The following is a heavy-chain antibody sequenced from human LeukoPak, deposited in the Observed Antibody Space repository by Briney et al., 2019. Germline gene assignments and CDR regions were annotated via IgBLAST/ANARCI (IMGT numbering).Heavy chain of an antibody. D-gene: IGHD1-26*01. J-gene: IGHJ6*02. V-gene: IGHV3-21*01. CDR1: AFSLSAYN. Sequence: GGSLRLSCAASAFSLSAYNMNWVRQAPGKGGEWGSSISYTGTYIYYADSVKGRFTISRDNSKNTLYLQMNSLRAEDTAVYYCARGGYSGSYYGMDVWGQGTTVTVSS. CDR3: ARGGYSGSYYGMDV. CDR2: ISYTGTYI.